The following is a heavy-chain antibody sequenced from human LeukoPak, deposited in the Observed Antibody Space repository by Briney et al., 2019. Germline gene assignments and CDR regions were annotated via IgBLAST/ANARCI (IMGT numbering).Heavy chain of an antibody. CDR3: ERTPWGYGDY. J-gene: IGHJ4*02. CDR1: GFTFSSYS. Sequence: GGSLRLSCAASGFTFSSYSMNWVRQAPGKGLEWVSYISSSSSTIYYADSVKGRFTISRDNAKNSLYLQMNSLRAEDTAVYYCERTPWGYGDYWGQGPLVTVSS. V-gene: IGHV3-48*04. D-gene: IGHD7-27*01. CDR2: ISSSSSTI.